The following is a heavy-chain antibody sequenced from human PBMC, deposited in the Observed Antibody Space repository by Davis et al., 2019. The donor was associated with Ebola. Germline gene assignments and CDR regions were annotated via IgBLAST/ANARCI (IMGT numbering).Heavy chain of an antibody. V-gene: IGHV1-8*02. CDR1: GYTFTSYG. D-gene: IGHD3-9*01. CDR3: ARGLRYFDWLA. CDR2: MQPNSGIT. Sequence: ASVKVSCKASGYTFTSYGISWVRQAPGEGLEWMGWMQPNSGITGYAQKFQGRVTMTRDTSLATAYMELSSLRSEDTAVYYCARGLRYFDWLAWGRGTLVTVSS. J-gene: IGHJ4*02.